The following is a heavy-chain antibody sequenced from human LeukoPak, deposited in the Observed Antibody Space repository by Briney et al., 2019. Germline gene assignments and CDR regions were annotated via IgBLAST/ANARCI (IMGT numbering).Heavy chain of an antibody. CDR2: IGYDGSNK. CDR1: GFTFSSYG. V-gene: IGHV3-30*02. J-gene: IGHJ4*02. D-gene: IGHD3-10*01. Sequence: GGSLRLSCAAAGFTFSSYGMHWVRQAPGKGLEWVAFIGYDGSNKYYADSVKGRFTISRDNSKNTLYLQMNSLRAEDTAVYYCAKDGYYGSGKDYWGQGTLVTVSS. CDR3: AKDGYYGSGKDY.